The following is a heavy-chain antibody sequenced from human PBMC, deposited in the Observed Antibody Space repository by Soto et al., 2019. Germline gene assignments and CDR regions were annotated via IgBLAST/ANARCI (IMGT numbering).Heavy chain of an antibody. Sequence: EVQLVESGGGLVQPGGSLRLSCAASGFTFSSYSMHWVRQAPGKVLEYVSAISSNGGTTSYANSVKGRFTISRDNSKNMLYLQMGSLRAEDMAVYYCGGYSGDGIWSWGQGTLVTVSS. CDR1: GFTFSSYS. CDR3: GGYSGDGIWS. V-gene: IGHV3-64*01. D-gene: IGHD1-26*01. J-gene: IGHJ5*02. CDR2: ISSNGGTT.